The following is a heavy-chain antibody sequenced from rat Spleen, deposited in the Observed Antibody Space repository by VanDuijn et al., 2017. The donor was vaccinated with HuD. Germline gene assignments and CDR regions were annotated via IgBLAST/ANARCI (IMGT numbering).Heavy chain of an antibody. CDR1: GFNFNVYW. V-gene: IGHV4-2*01. CDR2: INKDSSVM. CDR3: ARGIGVRVMDA. Sequence: EVKLVESGGGLVQPGRSLKLSCAASGFNFNVYWMGWVRQAPGKGLEWIAEINKDSSVMKYSPALKDKFTISRDNAQNTLYLQMSKLGSEDTAIYYCARGIGVRVMDAWGQGASVTVSS. J-gene: IGHJ4*01. D-gene: IGHD4-3*01.